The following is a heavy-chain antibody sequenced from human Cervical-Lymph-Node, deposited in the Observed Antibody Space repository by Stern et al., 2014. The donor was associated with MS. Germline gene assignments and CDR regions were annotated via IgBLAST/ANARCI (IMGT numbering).Heavy chain of an antibody. J-gene: IGHJ4*02. CDR1: GGSISSSNW. CDR2: IYPSGST. V-gene: IGHV4-4*02. D-gene: IGHD3-10*01. CDR3: ARDSMVRGIDY. Sequence: QLQLQESGPGLVKPSGTLSLTCAVSGGSISSSNWWSWVRQPPGKGLELIGEIYPSGSTNYNPSLKSRVTLSVDQSTNQLSLTMSAVTAADTAVYYCARDSMVRGIDYWGQGTLVTVSS.